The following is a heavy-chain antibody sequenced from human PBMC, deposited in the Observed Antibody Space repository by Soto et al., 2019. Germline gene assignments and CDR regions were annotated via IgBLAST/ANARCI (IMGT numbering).Heavy chain of an antibody. D-gene: IGHD3-10*01. CDR2: IYNSGTT. V-gene: IGHV4-59*08. Sequence: QVQLQESGPGLVKPSETLSLICTVSGGSISGYYWSWLRQSPGKGLEWIAYIYNSGTTNYNPSLTSRTTISVDPSKNQFSLKLSSVTAADTAVYYCARHYGSGTYPLDSWGQGTLVTVST. J-gene: IGHJ4*02. CDR3: ARHYGSGTYPLDS. CDR1: GGSISGYY.